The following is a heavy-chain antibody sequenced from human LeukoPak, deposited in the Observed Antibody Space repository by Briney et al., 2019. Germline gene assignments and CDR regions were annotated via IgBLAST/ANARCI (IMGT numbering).Heavy chain of an antibody. V-gene: IGHV3-7*01. CDR1: GFTFSSYW. J-gene: IGHJ4*02. D-gene: IGHD2-2*01. CDR3: ARDIGYRSSTSCYGIPLFDY. Sequence: GGSLRLSCAASGFTFSSYWMSWVRQAPGKGLEWVANIKQDGSEKYYVDSVKGRFTISRDNAKNSLYLQMNSLRAEDTAVYYCARDIGYRSSTSCYGIPLFDYWGQGTLVTVSS. CDR2: IKQDGSEK.